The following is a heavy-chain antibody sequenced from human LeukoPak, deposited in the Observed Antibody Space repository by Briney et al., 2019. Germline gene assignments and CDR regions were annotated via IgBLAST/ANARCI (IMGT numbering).Heavy chain of an antibody. J-gene: IGHJ5*02. Sequence: GGSLRLSCAASGFTVSSNYMSWVRQAPGKGLEWVSVIYSGGSTYYADSVKGRFTISRDNSKNTLYLQMNSLRAEDTAVYYCAREAVKNWFDLWGQGTLVTVSS. CDR3: AREAVKNWFDL. V-gene: IGHV3-53*01. D-gene: IGHD3-22*01. CDR2: IYSGGST. CDR1: GFTVSSNY.